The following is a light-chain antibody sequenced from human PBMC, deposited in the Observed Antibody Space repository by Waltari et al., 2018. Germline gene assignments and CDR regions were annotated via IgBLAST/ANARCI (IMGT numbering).Light chain of an antibody. CDR3: CSYAGTYTFFV. CDR2: DVS. V-gene: IGLV2-11*01. J-gene: IGLJ1*01. Sequence: SALTQPRSVSGSPGQSVTISCTGSSSDVGGDNAVSWYQQFPGKGPKVLIYDVSKRLSGVPDRFSGSKSGNTASLTISGLQAEDEAAYYCCSYAGTYTFFVFGSGTEVTVL. CDR1: SSDVGGDNA.